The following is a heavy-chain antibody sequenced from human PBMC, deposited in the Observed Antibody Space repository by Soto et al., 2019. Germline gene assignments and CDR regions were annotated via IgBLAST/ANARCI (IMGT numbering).Heavy chain of an antibody. CDR3: ARYPIGIAAAGTSEPRHYYYGMDV. V-gene: IGHV1-69*13. D-gene: IGHD6-13*01. CDR1: GGTFSSYA. CDR2: IIPIFGTA. Sequence: SVKVSCKASGGTFSSYAISWVRQAPGQGLEWMGGIIPIFGTANYAQKFQGRVTITADESTSTAYMELSSLRSEDTAVYYCARYPIGIAAAGTSEPRHYYYGMDVWGQGATVTVSS. J-gene: IGHJ6*02.